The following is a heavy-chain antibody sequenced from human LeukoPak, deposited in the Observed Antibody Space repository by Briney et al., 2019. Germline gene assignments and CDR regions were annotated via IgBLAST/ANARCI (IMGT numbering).Heavy chain of an antibody. CDR1: GGFISSGGYS. Sequence: SETLSLTCAVSGGFISSGGYSWSWIRQPPGKGLEWIGYIYYSGSTYYNPSLKCRVTISVDTSKNQFSLKLSSVTAADTAVYYCARDSSSWFYWYFDLWGRGTLVTVSS. V-gene: IGHV4-30-4*07. D-gene: IGHD6-13*01. CDR3: ARDSSSWFYWYFDL. J-gene: IGHJ2*01. CDR2: IYYSGST.